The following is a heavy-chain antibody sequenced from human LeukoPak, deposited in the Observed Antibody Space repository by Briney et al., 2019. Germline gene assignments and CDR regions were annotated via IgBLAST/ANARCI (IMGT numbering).Heavy chain of an antibody. CDR3: ARIIAAPTHYYYYYMDV. Sequence: SETLSLTCTVSGGSISSSSYYWGWIRQPPGKGLEWIGSIYYSGSTYYNPSLKSRVTISVDTSKNQFSLKLSSVTAADTAVYYCARIIAAPTHYYYYYMDVWGKGTTVTVSS. CDR2: IYYSGST. J-gene: IGHJ6*03. CDR1: GGSISSSSYY. V-gene: IGHV4-39*07. D-gene: IGHD6-13*01.